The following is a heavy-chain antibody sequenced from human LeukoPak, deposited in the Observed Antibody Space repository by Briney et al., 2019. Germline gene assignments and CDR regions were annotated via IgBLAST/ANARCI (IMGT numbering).Heavy chain of an antibody. Sequence: PSETLSLTCAVYGGSFSGYYWSWIRQPPGKGLEWIGEINHSGSTDYNPSLKSRVTISVDTSKNQFPLKLNSVTAADTAVYYCARGRRGYSYGIYYYYYMDVWGKGTTVTVSS. V-gene: IGHV4-34*01. CDR1: GGSFSGYY. CDR2: INHSGST. D-gene: IGHD5-18*01. J-gene: IGHJ6*03. CDR3: ARGRRGYSYGIYYYYYMDV.